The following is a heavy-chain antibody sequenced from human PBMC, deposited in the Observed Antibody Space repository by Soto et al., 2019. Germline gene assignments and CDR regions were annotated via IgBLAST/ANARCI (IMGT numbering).Heavy chain of an antibody. CDR2: IWYDGSNK. CDR1: GFTFSSYG. CDR3: AREMLEYSSGYYSGGYGMDV. D-gene: IGHD3-22*01. Sequence: GGSLRLSCAASGFTFSSYGMHWVRQAPGKGLEWVAVIWYDGSNKYYADSVKGRFTISRDNSKNTLYLQMNSLRAEDTAVYYCAREMLEYSSGYYSGGYGMDVWGQGTTVTVSS. J-gene: IGHJ6*02. V-gene: IGHV3-33*01.